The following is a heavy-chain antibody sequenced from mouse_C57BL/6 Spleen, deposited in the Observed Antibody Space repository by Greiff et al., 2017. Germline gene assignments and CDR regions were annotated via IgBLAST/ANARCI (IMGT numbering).Heavy chain of an antibody. V-gene: IGHV1-54*01. CDR3: ARRDYGSSAFAY. CDR1: GYAFTNYL. D-gene: IGHD1-1*01. CDR2: INPGSGGT. Sequence: VQLQQSGAELVRPGTSVKVSCKASGYAFTNYLIEWVKQRPGQGLEWIGVINPGSGGTNYNEKFKGKVTLTADKSSSTAYMQLSSLTSEDSAVYFCARRDYGSSAFAYWGQGTLVTVSA. J-gene: IGHJ3*01.